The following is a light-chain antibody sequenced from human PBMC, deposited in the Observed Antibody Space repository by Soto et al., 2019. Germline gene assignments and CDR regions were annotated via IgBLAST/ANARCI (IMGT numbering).Light chain of an antibody. CDR3: QSYDSSLSASW. Sequence: QSVLTQPPSVSGAPGQRVTISCTGSSSNIGAGYDVHWYQQLPGTAPKLLIYGNSNRPSGVPDRFSGSKSGTSASLAITGLQAEDEADYYCQSYDSSLSASWFGGGNKLTVL. CDR2: GNS. CDR1: SSNIGAGYD. V-gene: IGLV1-40*01. J-gene: IGLJ3*02.